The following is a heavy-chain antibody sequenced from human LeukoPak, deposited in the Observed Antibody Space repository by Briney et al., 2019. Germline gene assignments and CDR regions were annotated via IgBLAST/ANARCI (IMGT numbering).Heavy chain of an antibody. J-gene: IGHJ4*02. CDR2: INPSGGST. CDR1: GYTFTSYY. D-gene: IGHD6-13*01. CDR3: ARDDQQQLVDY. V-gene: IGHV1-46*01. Sequence: GASVKVSCKASGYTFTSYYMHWVRQAPGQGLEWMGIINPSGGSTSYAQKFQGRVTMTRDMSTSTVYMELSSLRSEDTAVYYCARDDQQQLVDYWGQGTLVTVSS.